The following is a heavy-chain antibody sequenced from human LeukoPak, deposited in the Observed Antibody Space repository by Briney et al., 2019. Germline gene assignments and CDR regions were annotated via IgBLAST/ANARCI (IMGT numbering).Heavy chain of an antibody. CDR1: GFTFSTYS. Sequence: GGSLRLSCAASGFTFSTYSMNWVRQAPGKGLEWVSSISSSSSYIYYADSVKGRFTISRDNAKNSLYLQMNSLRAEDTAVYYCARDYPPPPVAGPYYFDYWGQGTLVTVSS. J-gene: IGHJ4*02. D-gene: IGHD6-19*01. CDR3: ARDYPPPPVAGPYYFDY. CDR2: ISSSSSYI. V-gene: IGHV3-21*01.